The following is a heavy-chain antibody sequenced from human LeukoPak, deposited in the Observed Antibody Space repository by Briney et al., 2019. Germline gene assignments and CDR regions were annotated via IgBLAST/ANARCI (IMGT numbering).Heavy chain of an antibody. J-gene: IGHJ4*02. CDR1: GFTFSDYY. D-gene: IGHD3-10*01. Sequence: RSGGPLRLSCAASGFTFSDYYMFWIRQAPGKGLEWISYISNSGSMMYYTDSVKGRFTISRDNAKNSLYLQMNSLRVEDTAVYYCARDALGSYDYWGQGTLVTVSS. CDR3: ARDALGSYDY. CDR2: ISNSGSMM. V-gene: IGHV3-11*01.